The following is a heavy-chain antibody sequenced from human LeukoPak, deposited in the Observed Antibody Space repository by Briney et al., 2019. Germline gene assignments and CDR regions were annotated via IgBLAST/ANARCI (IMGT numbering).Heavy chain of an antibody. V-gene: IGHV3-30*18. Sequence: SGGSLRLSCAASGFTFSTYAMSWVRQAPGKGLEWVGVISVDGNNKYYGESVKGRLTISRDNSKNTLYLQINSLRPEDTAVYYCAKDQSQWGQGTLVIVSS. CDR2: ISVDGNNK. J-gene: IGHJ4*02. CDR3: AKDQSQ. CDR1: GFTFSTYA.